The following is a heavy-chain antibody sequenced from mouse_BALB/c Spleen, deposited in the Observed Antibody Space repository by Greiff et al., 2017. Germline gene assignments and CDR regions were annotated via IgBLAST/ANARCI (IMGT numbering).Heavy chain of an antibody. Sequence: VQLQQPGAELVRPGASVKLSCKASGYTFTSYWINWVKQRPGQGLEWIGNIYPSDSYTNYNQKFKDKATLTVDKSSSTAYMQLSSPTSEDSAVYYCTRGGTTVVRTYYYAMDYWGQGTSVTVSS. CDR1: GYTFTSYW. J-gene: IGHJ4*01. D-gene: IGHD1-1*01. V-gene: IGHV1-69*02. CDR3: TRGGTTVVRTYYYAMDY. CDR2: IYPSDSYT.